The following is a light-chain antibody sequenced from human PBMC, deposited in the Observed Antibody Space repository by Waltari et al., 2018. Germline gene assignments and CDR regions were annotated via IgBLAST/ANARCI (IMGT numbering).Light chain of an antibody. CDR3: SAWDHGRRAWV. CDR1: SNNVDSLG. J-gene: IGLJ3*02. V-gene: IGLV10-54*01. Sequence: QAGLTQPPSVSKDLRPTATLTCTGNSNNVDSLGTAWLQIHQGPPPNPPSNRNNNRPSGISERFPASRSGNTASLTIAGLQPEDEADYNCSAWDHGRRAWVFGGGTKVTVL. CDR2: RNN.